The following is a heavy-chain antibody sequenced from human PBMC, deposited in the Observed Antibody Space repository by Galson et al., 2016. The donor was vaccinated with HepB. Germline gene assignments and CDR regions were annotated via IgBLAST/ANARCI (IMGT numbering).Heavy chain of an antibody. V-gene: IGHV4-59*01. Sequence: SETLSLTCTVSGGSISSYYWSWIRQPPGKGLEWIGYIYYSGSTNYNPSLKSRVTISVDTSKNQFSLKLNSVSAADTAVYYCARGGYYGIYWGQGTLVTVSS. CDR1: GGSISSYY. J-gene: IGHJ4*02. CDR2: IYYSGST. CDR3: ARGGYYGIY. D-gene: IGHD3-10*01.